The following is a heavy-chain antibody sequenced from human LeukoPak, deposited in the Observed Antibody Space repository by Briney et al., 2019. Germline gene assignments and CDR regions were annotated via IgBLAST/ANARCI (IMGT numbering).Heavy chain of an antibody. D-gene: IGHD1-26*01. CDR1: GFTFSSFG. J-gene: IGHJ6*02. CDR3: AKDQLGATNYYYGMDV. Sequence: GGSLRLSCAASGFTFSSFGMHWVHQAPGKGLEWVAVISYDGNNKYYADSVKGRFTISRDNSKNTLYLQMNSLRAEDTAVYYCAKDQLGATNYYYGMDVWGQGTTVTVSS. CDR2: ISYDGNNK. V-gene: IGHV3-30*18.